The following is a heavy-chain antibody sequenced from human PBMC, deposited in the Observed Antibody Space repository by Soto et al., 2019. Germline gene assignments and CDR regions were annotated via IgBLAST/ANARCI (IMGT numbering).Heavy chain of an antibody. V-gene: IGHV3-21*06. J-gene: IGHJ6*03. CDR1: GFPFSSYN. CDR3: ARDGLLSFGEVLTVNYTDV. CDR2: ISSISRYI. D-gene: IGHD3-10*01. Sequence: GGSLRLSCATSGFPFSSYNMNWVRQAPGKGLQWVSSISSISRYIYYADSVKGRFTISRDNANNSLYLQMDSLRAEDTAVYYCARDGLLSFGEVLTVNYTDVWGKGTTVTVSS.